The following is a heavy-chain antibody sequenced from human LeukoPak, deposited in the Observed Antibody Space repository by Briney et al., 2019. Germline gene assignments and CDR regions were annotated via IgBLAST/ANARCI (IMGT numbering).Heavy chain of an antibody. CDR1: GFTFSTYA. Sequence: GRSLRLSCAASGFTFSTYAMTWVRQAPGKGLEWVANIKQDGSEKYYVDSVKGRFTISRDNAKNSLYLQMNSLRAEDTAVYYCARSPYLDYWGQGTMVTVSS. J-gene: IGHJ4*02. V-gene: IGHV3-7*01. CDR3: ARSPYLDY. CDR2: IKQDGSEK.